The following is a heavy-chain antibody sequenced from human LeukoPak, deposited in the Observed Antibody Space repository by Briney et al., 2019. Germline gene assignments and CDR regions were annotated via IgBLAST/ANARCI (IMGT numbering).Heavy chain of an antibody. CDR2: IIPIFGTA. CDR3: ARDNLIAARGSLGWFDP. Sequence: SVKVSCKASGGTFSSYAISWVRQAPGQGLEWMGGIIPIFGTANYAQKFQGRVTITTDEPTSKAYMELSSLRSEDTAVYYCARDNLIAARGSLGWFDPWGQGTLVTVSS. D-gene: IGHD6-6*01. V-gene: IGHV1-69*05. J-gene: IGHJ5*02. CDR1: GGTFSSYA.